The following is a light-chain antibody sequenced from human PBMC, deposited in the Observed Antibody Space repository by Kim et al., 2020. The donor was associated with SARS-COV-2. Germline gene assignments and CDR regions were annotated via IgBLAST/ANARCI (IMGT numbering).Light chain of an antibody. Sequence: GQAITISCTGTSSDVGSYNLVSWYQQHPGKAPKLMIYEFSKRPSGVSNRFSGSKSGNTASLTISGRQAEDEADYYCCSYAGSSTWVFGGGTKLTVL. V-gene: IGLV2-23*02. CDR1: SSDVGSYNL. J-gene: IGLJ3*02. CDR2: EFS. CDR3: CSYAGSSTWV.